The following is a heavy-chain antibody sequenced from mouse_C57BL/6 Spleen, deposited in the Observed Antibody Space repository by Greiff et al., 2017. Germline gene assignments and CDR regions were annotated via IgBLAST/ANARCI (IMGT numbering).Heavy chain of an antibody. CDR3: ARYDYDSFAY. D-gene: IGHD2-4*01. CDR2: IRNKANGYTT. J-gene: IGHJ3*01. V-gene: IGHV7-3*01. CDR1: GFTFTDYY. Sequence: EVNVVESGGGLVQPGGSLSLSCAASGFTFTDYYMSWVRQPPGKALEWLGFIRNKANGYTTEYSASVKGRFTISRDNSQSILYLQMNALRAEDSATYYCARYDYDSFAYWGQGTLVTVSA.